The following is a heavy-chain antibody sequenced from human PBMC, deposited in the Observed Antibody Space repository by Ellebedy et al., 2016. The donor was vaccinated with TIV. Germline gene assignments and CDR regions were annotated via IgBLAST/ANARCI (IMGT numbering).Heavy chain of an antibody. CDR2: ISWNIYSI. Sequence: PGGSLRLSCAASGFAFDEYAVHWVRQAPGKGLEWVSGISWNIYSIGYADSVKGRFTISRDNAKNSLYLQMNSLRAEDTALYYCAKGRHYYGSGTWSYFDYWGQGTLVTVSS. CDR3: AKGRHYYGSGTWSYFDY. J-gene: IGHJ4*02. V-gene: IGHV3-9*01. CDR1: GFAFDEYA. D-gene: IGHD3-10*01.